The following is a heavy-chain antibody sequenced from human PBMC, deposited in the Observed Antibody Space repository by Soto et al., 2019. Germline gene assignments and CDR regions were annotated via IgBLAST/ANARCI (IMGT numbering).Heavy chain of an antibody. CDR2: IYYSGST. D-gene: IGHD6-13*01. J-gene: IGHJ6*02. CDR1: GGSISSSSYY. CDR3: ARQGAAWGFGYYGMDV. V-gene: IGHV4-39*01. Sequence: PSETLSLTCTVSGGSISSSSYYWGWIRQPPGKGLEWIGSIYYSGSTYYNPSLKSRVTISVDTSKNQFSLKLSSVTAADTAVYYCARQGAAWGFGYYGMDVWGQGTTVTVSS.